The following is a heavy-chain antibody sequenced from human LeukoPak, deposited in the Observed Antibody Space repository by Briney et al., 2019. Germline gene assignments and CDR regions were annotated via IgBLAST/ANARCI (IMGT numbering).Heavy chain of an antibody. CDR1: GGSISSSNFY. CDR3: ARSDFWSGFYMDV. J-gene: IGHJ6*03. CDR2: IYYGGST. Sequence: SETLSLTCTVSGGSISSSNFYWGWIRQPPGKGLEWIGSIYYGGSTYYNPSLKSRVTISVVTSKNQFSLKLSSVTAADTAVYYCARSDFWSGFYMDVWGKGTTVTVSS. V-gene: IGHV4-39*01. D-gene: IGHD3-3*01.